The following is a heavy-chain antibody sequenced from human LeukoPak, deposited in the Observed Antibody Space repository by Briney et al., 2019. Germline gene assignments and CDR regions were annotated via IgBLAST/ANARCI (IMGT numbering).Heavy chain of an antibody. J-gene: IGHJ5*02. V-gene: IGHV3-30*18. CDR3: AKEGTPQVSTWYDL. D-gene: IGHD6-13*01. Sequence: PGMSLRLSCAASGVTLSPYGMHWVRQAPGKGLEWVAVISYEGGTQHYADSVKGRFIISRDNPRNTLSLQMNILRTEDTAVYYCAKEGTPQVSTWYDLWGQGTQVIVSS. CDR2: ISYEGGTQ. CDR1: GVTLSPYG.